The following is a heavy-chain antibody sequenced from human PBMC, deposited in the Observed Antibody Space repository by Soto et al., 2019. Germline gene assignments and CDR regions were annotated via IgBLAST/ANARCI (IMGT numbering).Heavy chain of an antibody. D-gene: IGHD6-19*01. V-gene: IGHV3-7*05. J-gene: IGHJ4*02. CDR1: GFTFSSYW. Sequence: EVQLVASGGGLVQPGGSLRLSCAASGFTFSSYWMSWVRQAPGKGLEWVANIKQDGSEKYYVDSVKGRFTISRDNAKNSLYLQMNSLRAEDTAVYYCARTITGYSSGWYFDYWGQGTLVTVSS. CDR2: IKQDGSEK. CDR3: ARTITGYSSGWYFDY.